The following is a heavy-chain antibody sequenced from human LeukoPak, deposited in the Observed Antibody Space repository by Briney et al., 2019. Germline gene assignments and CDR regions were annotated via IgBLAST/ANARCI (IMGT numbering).Heavy chain of an antibody. CDR3: ASRRSDIVATTYYFDY. CDR1: GGSFSGYY. J-gene: IGHJ4*02. D-gene: IGHD5-12*01. V-gene: IGHV4-34*01. Sequence: SETLSLTCAAYGGSFSGYYWSWIRQPPGKGLEWIGEINHSGSTNYNPSLKSRVTISVDTSKNQFSLKLSSVTAADTAVYYCASRRSDIVATTYYFDYWGQGTLVTVSS. CDR2: INHSGST.